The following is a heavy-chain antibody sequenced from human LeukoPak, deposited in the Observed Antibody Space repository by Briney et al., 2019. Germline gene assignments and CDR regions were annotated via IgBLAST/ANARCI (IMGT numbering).Heavy chain of an antibody. J-gene: IGHJ5*02. V-gene: IGHV4-59*01. CDR3: ARHAAVVAARVNWFDP. D-gene: IGHD2-15*01. CDR1: GGSISSYY. Sequence: SETLSLTCTVSGGSISSYYWSWIRQPPGKGLEWIGYIYYSGSTNYNPSLKSRVTISVDTSKNQFSLKLSSVTAADTAVYYCARHAAVVAARVNWFDPWGQGTLVTVSS. CDR2: IYYSGST.